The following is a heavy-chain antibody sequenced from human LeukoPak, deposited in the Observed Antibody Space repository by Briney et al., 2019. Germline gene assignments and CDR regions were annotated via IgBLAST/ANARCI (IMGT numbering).Heavy chain of an antibody. D-gene: IGHD6-13*01. J-gene: IGHJ4*02. V-gene: IGHV3-33*08. CDR3: ARDARYSSSWSLQYYFDY. CDR2: IWYDGSNK. CDR1: GFTFSSYG. Sequence: GGSLRLSCAASGFTFSSYGMHWVRQAPGKGLEWVAIIWYDGSNKYYADSVKGRFTISRDNSKNTLYLQMNSLRAEDTAVYYCARDARYSSSWSLQYYFDYWGQGTLVTVSS.